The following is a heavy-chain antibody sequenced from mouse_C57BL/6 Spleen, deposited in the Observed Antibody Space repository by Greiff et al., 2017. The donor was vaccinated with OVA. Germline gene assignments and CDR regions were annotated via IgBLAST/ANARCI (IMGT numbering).Heavy chain of an antibody. D-gene: IGHD2-3*01. CDR2: ISDGGSYT. CDR1: GFTFSSYA. Sequence: EVMLVESGGGLVKPGGSLKLSCAASGFTFSSYAMSWVRQTPEKRLEWVATISDGGSYTYYPDNVKGRFTISRDNAKNNLYLQMSHLKSEDTAMYYCARAYDGYYKYYFDYWGQGTTRTVSS. CDR3: ARAYDGYYKYYFDY. V-gene: IGHV5-4*03. J-gene: IGHJ2*01.